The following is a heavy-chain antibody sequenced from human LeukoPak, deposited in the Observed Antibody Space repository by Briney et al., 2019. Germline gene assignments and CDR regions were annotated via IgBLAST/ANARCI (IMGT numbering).Heavy chain of an antibody. J-gene: IGHJ4*02. CDR2: ISSGGTYE. CDR1: GFTFSNYA. V-gene: IGHV3-30*01. D-gene: IGHD3-22*01. Sequence: GGSLRLSCAASGFTFSNYAMHWVRQAPGKGLEWVSLISSGGTYEYYADSVKGRFTISRDNSKNTLYLQLNSLRAEDTAVYYCARGDSSGYYVDYWGQGTLVTVSS. CDR3: ARGDSSGYYVDY.